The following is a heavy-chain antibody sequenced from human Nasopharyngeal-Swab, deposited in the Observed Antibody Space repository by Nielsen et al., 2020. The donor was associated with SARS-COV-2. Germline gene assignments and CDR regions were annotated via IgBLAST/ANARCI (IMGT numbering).Heavy chain of an antibody. D-gene: IGHD6-25*01. V-gene: IGHV4-4*02. J-gene: IGHJ5*02. CDR3: ARVSGIFNWFDP. Sequence: WIRQPPGKGLEWIGEIYHSGRTNYNPSLKSRVTISVDKSKNQFSLKLSSVTAADTAVYYCARVSGIFNWFDPWGQGTLVTVSS. CDR2: IYHSGRT.